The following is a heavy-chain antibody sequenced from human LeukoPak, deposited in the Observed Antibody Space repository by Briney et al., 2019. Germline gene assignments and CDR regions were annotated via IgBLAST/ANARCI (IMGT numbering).Heavy chain of an antibody. CDR3: AKGLRGRYDY. CDR2: ITDNGIST. V-gene: IGHV3-23*01. D-gene: IGHD1-26*01. J-gene: IGHJ4*02. Sequence: GGSLRLSCAASGFTFNSYAMAWVRQAPEKGLEWVSSITDNGISTYYADSVKGRFTISRDNSKNTLFLQMHSLRAEDTAVYFCAKGLRGRYDYWGQGTLVTVSS. CDR1: GFTFNSYA.